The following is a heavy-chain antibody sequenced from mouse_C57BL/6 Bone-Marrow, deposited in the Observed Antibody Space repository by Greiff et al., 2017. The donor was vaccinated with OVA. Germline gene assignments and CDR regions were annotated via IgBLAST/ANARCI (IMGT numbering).Heavy chain of an antibody. CDR3: ARHDGSFVY. CDR2: ISSGGSYT. V-gene: IGHV5-6*01. D-gene: IGHD2-3*01. CDR1: GFTFSSYG. J-gene: IGHJ3*01. Sequence: EVKLMESGGDLVKPGGSLKLSCAASGFTFSSYGMSWVRQTPDKRLEWVATISSGGSYTYYPDSVKGRFTISRDNAKNTLYLQMSSLKSEDTAMYYCARHDGSFVYWGQGTLVTLSA.